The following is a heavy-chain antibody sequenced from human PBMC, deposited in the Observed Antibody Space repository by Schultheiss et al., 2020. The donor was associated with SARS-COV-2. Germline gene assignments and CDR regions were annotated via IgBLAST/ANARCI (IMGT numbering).Heavy chain of an antibody. CDR3: ARDSSVRFDP. J-gene: IGHJ5*02. Sequence: SQTLSLTCTVSGGSISSGGYYWSWIRQHPGKGLEWIGRIYTSGSTNYNPSLKSRVTISVDTSKNQFSLKLSSVTAADTAVYYCARDSSVRFDPWGQGTLVTVSS. CDR1: GGSISSGGYY. D-gene: IGHD3-22*01. V-gene: IGHV4-61*02. CDR2: IYTSGST.